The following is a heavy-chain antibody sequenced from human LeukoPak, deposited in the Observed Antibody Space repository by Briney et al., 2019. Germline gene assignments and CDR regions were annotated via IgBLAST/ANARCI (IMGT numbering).Heavy chain of an antibody. V-gene: IGHV4-59*08. Sequence: PSGTLSLTCTVSGGSISSYYWSWIRQPPGKGLEWMGSMYLSGSTNYKPSLKSRVTISVDTSKNQFSLKLSSVPAADTAVYYCARHAYYYDRSGSYEAFDIWGQGTMVTVSS. D-gene: IGHD3-22*01. CDR1: GGSISSYY. J-gene: IGHJ3*02. CDR2: MYLSGST. CDR3: ARHAYYYDRSGSYEAFDI.